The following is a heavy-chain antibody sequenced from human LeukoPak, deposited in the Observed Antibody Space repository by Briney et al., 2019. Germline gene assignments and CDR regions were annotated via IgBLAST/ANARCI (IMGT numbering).Heavy chain of an antibody. J-gene: IGHJ4*02. CDR3: ARGLRWYYDSWYYLDY. V-gene: IGHV4-34*01. CDR1: GGSFSGYY. Sequence: SETLSLTCAVYGGSFSGYYWSWIRQPPGKGLEWIGEINHSGSTNYNPSLKSRVTISVDTSKNQFSLKLSSVTAADTAVYYCARGLRWYYDSWYYLDYWGQGTLVTVSS. D-gene: IGHD3-22*01. CDR2: INHSGST.